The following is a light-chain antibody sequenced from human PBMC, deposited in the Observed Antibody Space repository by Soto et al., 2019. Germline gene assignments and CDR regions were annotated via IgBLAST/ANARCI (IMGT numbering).Light chain of an antibody. V-gene: IGKV1-39*01. CDR1: QSISSY. CDR2: AAS. CDR3: QQSYSTPLVT. J-gene: IGKJ2*01. Sequence: DIQMTQSPSSLSASVGDRVTITCRASQSISSYLNWYQQKPGKAPKILIYAASSLQSGVPSRFSGSGSATDFTLTISSLQPEDFATYYCQQSYSTPLVTFGQGTKLEIK.